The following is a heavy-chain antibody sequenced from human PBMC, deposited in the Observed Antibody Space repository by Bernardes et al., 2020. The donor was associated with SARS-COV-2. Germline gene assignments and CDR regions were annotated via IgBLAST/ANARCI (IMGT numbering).Heavy chain of an antibody. Sequence: SETLSLTCSVFGDSVTSTNYYWGWIRQSPGKGLEWIASIYYSGPTYAGPTYYNPSLKSRVTISIDTSRNQFSLSLRSVTAADTAMYYCALTPTKATSHWFDPWGQGTRVTVSS. J-gene: IGHJ5*02. CDR2: IYYSGPT. V-gene: IGHV4-39*01. CDR1: GDSVTSTNYY. D-gene: IGHD5-12*01. CDR3: ALTPTKATSHWFDP.